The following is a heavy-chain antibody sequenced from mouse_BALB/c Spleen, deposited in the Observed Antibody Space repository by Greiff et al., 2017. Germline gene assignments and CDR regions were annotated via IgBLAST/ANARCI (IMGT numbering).Heavy chain of an antibody. V-gene: IGHV3-6*02. CDR2: ISYDGSN. CDR1: GYSITSGYY. Sequence: EVQLQESGPGLVKPSQSLSLTCSVTGYSITSGYYWNWIRQFPGNKLEWMGYISYDGSNNYNPSLKNRISITRDTSKNQFFLKLNSVTTEDTATYYCARERQLGLRAMDYWGQGTSVTVSS. J-gene: IGHJ4*01. CDR3: ARERQLGLRAMDY. D-gene: IGHD3-2*01.